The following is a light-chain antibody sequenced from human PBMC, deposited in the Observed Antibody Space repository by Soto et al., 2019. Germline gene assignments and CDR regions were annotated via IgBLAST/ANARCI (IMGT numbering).Light chain of an antibody. CDR1: NIESKN. J-gene: IGLJ1*01. V-gene: IGLV3-9*01. Sequence: SYELTQPLSVSVALGQTARSTCGGNNIESKNVHWSQQKPGQAPVLVIYRNFNRPSEIPERFSGSTSGNTATLTISRAQAGDEADYYCQVWDSSTSGYVFGTGTKVTVL. CDR2: RNF. CDR3: QVWDSSTSGYV.